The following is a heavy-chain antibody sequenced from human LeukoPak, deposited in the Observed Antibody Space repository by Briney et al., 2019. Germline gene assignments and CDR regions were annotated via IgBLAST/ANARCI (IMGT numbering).Heavy chain of an antibody. V-gene: IGHV3-23*01. J-gene: IGHJ4*02. CDR2: ISGGGVTT. Sequence: GGSLRLSCVGSGFTSIAYALTWARQAPGKGLEWVSGISGGGVTTYYADSVKGRFTISRDNSKNTLYLQMNSLRAEDTAVYYCARGIAAAGTFDYWGQGTLVTVSS. CDR1: GFTSIAYA. D-gene: IGHD6-13*01. CDR3: ARGIAAAGTFDY.